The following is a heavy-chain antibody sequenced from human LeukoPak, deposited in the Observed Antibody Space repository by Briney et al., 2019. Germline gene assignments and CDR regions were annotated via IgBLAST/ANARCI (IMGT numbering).Heavy chain of an antibody. CDR2: IYSGGST. J-gene: IGHJ4*02. CDR3: ARDSIGQQLAYDY. Sequence: GGSLRLSCAASGFSVSNNYMSWVRQAPGKGLEWVSVIYSGGSTFYADSVKGRFTISRDNSKNTLYLHMNSLRAEDTALYYCARDSIGQQLAYDYWGQGTLVTVSS. CDR1: GFSVSNNY. V-gene: IGHV3-66*01. D-gene: IGHD6-13*01.